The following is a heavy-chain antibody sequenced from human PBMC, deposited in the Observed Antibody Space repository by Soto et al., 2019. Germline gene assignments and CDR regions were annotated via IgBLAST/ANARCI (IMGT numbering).Heavy chain of an antibody. V-gene: IGHV4-59*08. CDR3: GRLQNLINWSFDL. CDR2: SHHSGYI. Sequence: SETLSLTCTVSGASTSRYYWGWVRQPPGRGLEWIGFSHHSGYISHSPSLKSRVTMSVEPSKNQFSLKLTSVTAADTALYYCGRLQNLINWSFDLWGQGAPVTVSS. D-gene: IGHD3-16*01. J-gene: IGHJ4*02. CDR1: GASTSRYY.